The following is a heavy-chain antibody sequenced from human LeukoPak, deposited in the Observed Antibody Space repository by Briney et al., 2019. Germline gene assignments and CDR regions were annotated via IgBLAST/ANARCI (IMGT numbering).Heavy chain of an antibody. CDR3: ARDHRYFDWFRNWFDP. CDR2: IIPIFGTA. Sequence: SVNVSCTASGGTFSSYAISWVRQAPGQGLEWMGGIIPIFGTANYAQKFQGRVTITADESTSTAYMELSSLRSEDTAVYYCARDHRYFDWFRNWFDPWGQGTLVTVSS. CDR1: GGTFSSYA. J-gene: IGHJ5*02. V-gene: IGHV1-69*01. D-gene: IGHD3-9*01.